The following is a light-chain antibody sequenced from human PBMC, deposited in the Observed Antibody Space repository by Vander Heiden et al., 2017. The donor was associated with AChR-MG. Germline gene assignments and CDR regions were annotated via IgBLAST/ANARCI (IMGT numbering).Light chain of an antibody. J-gene: IGLJ3*02. CDR1: NYNIGAGYG. Sequence: VLTHPPSGPGPPGRGAPIPCVGTNYNIGAGYGVQWYRHLPGAAPKVLIFRSVDRPSGVPDRFSGSKSGTSASLAITGLQAEDEAVYYCQSYDNGLSGWVFGGGTKVTVL. CDR2: RSV. CDR3: QSYDNGLSGWV. V-gene: IGLV1-40*02.